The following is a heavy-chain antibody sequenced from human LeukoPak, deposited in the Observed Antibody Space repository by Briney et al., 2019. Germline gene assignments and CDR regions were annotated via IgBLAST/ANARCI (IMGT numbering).Heavy chain of an antibody. CDR1: GFTFSWYW. CDR2: IKQDGSEK. CDR3: ARDLLAVGAVKDGC. Sequence: GGSLRLSCTASGFTFSWYWMSWVRQAPGKGLEWVANIKQDGSEKYYVDSVKGRFTISRDNAKNSVYLQMNSLRAEDTAVYYCARDLLAVGAVKDGCWGQGTLVTVSS. J-gene: IGHJ4*02. V-gene: IGHV3-7*01. D-gene: IGHD2-15*01.